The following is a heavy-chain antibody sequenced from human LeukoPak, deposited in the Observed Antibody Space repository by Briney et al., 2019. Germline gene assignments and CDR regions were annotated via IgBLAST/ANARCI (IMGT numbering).Heavy chain of an antibody. CDR3: ARPSAVAGRTYYFDY. D-gene: IGHD6-19*01. J-gene: IGHJ4*02. CDR2: IWYDGSNK. V-gene: IGHV3-33*01. CDR1: GFTFSSYG. Sequence: PGRSLRLSCAASGFTFSSYGMHWVRQAPGKGLEWVAVIWYDGSNKYYADSVKGRFTISRDNSKNTLYLQMNSLRAEDTAVYYCARPSAVAGRTYYFDYWGQGTLVTVSS.